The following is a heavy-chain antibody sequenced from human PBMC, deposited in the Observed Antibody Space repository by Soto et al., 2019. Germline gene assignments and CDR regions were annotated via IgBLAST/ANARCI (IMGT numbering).Heavy chain of an antibody. D-gene: IGHD6-19*01. Sequence: SVKVSCKASGGTFSSYAISWVRQAPGQGLEWMGGIIPIFGTANYAQKFQGRVTITADESTSTAYMELSSLRSEDTAVYYCALFTGRQWLVPDRFDPWGQGTLVTVSS. CDR3: ALFTGRQWLVPDRFDP. J-gene: IGHJ5*02. V-gene: IGHV1-69*13. CDR1: GGTFSSYA. CDR2: IIPIFGTA.